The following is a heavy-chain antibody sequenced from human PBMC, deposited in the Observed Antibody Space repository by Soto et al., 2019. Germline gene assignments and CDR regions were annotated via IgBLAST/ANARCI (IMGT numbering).Heavy chain of an antibody. Sequence: GGSLRLSCAASGFTFSSYAMSWVRQAPGKGLEWVSAISGSGGSTYYADSVKGRFTISRDNSKNTLYLQMNSLRAEDTAVYYCAKGAVKDVLRFLEWLLRLDYWGQGTLVTVSS. D-gene: IGHD3-3*01. J-gene: IGHJ4*02. CDR1: GFTFSSYA. CDR2: ISGSGGST. CDR3: AKGAVKDVLRFLEWLLRLDY. V-gene: IGHV3-23*01.